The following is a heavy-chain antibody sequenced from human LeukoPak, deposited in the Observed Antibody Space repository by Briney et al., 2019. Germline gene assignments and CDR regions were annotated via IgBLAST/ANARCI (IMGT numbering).Heavy chain of an antibody. CDR2: INHSGDT. V-gene: IGHV4-34*01. D-gene: IGHD1/OR15-1a*01. Sequence: SETLALTCNVSGGSFTNYYWSWIRQTPQKGLEWIGQINHSGDTSYNPSLRSRVTLSVDRSKNQFSLKVTSVAAADTGVYYCARGPGTVGLSPWGQGTLVTVSS. CDR3: ARGPGTVGLSP. J-gene: IGHJ5*02. CDR1: GGSFTNYY.